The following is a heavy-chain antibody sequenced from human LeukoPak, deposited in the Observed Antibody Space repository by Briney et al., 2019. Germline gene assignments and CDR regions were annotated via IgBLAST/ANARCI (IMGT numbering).Heavy chain of an antibody. Sequence: GGSLRLSCAASGFTFSSYGMHWVRQAPGKGLEWVAVIWYDGSNKYYADSVKGRFTISRDNSKNTLYLQMNSLRAEDTAVYYCARGNYYDSSGLDYWGQGTLVTASS. CDR2: IWYDGSNK. J-gene: IGHJ4*02. V-gene: IGHV3-33*01. D-gene: IGHD3-22*01. CDR1: GFTFSSYG. CDR3: ARGNYYDSSGLDY.